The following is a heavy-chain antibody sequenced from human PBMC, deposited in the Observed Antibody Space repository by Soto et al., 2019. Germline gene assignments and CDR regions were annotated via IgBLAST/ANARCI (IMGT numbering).Heavy chain of an antibody. V-gene: IGHV4-39*01. CDR3: ARQVVMAGGYYYYGMDV. J-gene: IGHJ6*02. D-gene: IGHD2-21*01. CDR1: GGSISSSIYY. Sequence: SETLSLTCTVSGGSISSSIYYWGWIRHPPGKGLEWIGSIYYSGSTYYNPSLKSRVTISVDTSKNQFSLKLSSVTAADTAVYYCARQVVMAGGYYYYGMDVWGQGSTITVSS. CDR2: IYYSGST.